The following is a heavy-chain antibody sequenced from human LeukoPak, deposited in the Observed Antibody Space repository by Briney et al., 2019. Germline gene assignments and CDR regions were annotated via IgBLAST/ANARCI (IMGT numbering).Heavy chain of an antibody. J-gene: IGHJ4*02. CDR1: GFTFSSHS. CDR2: ISSSSSTI. Sequence: HSGGSLRLSCAASGFTFSSHSMNWVRQAPGKGLEWVSYISSSSSTIYYADSVKGRFTISRDNAKNSLYLQMNSLRAEDTAVYYCAKDAMPCSGGSCYSASPLVDYWGQGTLVTVSS. D-gene: IGHD2-15*01. CDR3: AKDAMPCSGGSCYSASPLVDY. V-gene: IGHV3-48*01.